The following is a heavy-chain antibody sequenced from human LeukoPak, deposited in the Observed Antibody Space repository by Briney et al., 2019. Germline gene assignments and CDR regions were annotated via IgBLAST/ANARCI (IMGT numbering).Heavy chain of an antibody. Sequence: GGSLRLSCAASGFTFSSYAMSWVRQAPGKGLEWVSSISSSSSYIYYADSVKGRFTISRDNAKNSLYLQMNSLRAEDTAVYYCLQAYQLPHRTNDYWGQGTLVTVSS. CDR2: ISSSSSYI. D-gene: IGHD2-2*01. CDR1: GFTFSSYA. V-gene: IGHV3-21*01. CDR3: LQAYQLPHRTNDY. J-gene: IGHJ4*02.